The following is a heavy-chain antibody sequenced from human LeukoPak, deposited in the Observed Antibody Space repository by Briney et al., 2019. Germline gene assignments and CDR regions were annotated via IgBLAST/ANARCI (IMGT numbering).Heavy chain of an antibody. CDR2: IRSKAYGGTT. D-gene: IGHD3-3*01. J-gene: IGHJ4*02. CDR3: TRGRSYDFWRGAGEYFDY. Sequence: SGGSLRLSCTASGFTFGDYAMSWVRQAPGKGLEWVGFIRSKAYGGTTEYAASVKGRFTISRDDSKSIAYLQMNSLKTEDTAVYYCTRGRSYDFWRGAGEYFDYWGQGTLVTVSS. CDR1: GFTFGDYA. V-gene: IGHV3-49*04.